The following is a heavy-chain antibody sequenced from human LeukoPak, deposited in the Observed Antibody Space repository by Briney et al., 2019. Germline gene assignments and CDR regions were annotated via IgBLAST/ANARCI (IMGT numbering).Heavy chain of an antibody. J-gene: IGHJ4*02. CDR2: IKSKTDGGTT. CDR1: GFTFSNAW. CDR3: TTEQLLWFGELLGDDY. D-gene: IGHD3-10*01. V-gene: IGHV3-15*07. Sequence: TGGSLRLSCAASGFTFSNAWMNWVRQAPGKGLEWVGRIKSKTDGGTTDYAAPVKGRFTILRDDSKNTLYLQMNSLKTEDTAVYYCTTEQLLWFGELLGDDYWGQGTLVTVSS.